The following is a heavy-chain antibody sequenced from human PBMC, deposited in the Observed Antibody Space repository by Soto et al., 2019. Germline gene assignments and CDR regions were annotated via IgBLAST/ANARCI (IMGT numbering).Heavy chain of an antibody. CDR2: IYYSGST. CDR3: ERQTPSFGELLPPGY. J-gene: IGHJ4*02. CDR1: GGSISSSSYY. Sequence: PSETLSLTCTVSGGSISSSSYYWGWIRQPPGKGLEWIGSIYYSGSTYYNPSLKSRVTISVDTSKNQFSLKLSSVTAADTAVYYCERQTPSFGELLPPGYWGQGTLVTVSS. D-gene: IGHD3-10*01. V-gene: IGHV4-39*01.